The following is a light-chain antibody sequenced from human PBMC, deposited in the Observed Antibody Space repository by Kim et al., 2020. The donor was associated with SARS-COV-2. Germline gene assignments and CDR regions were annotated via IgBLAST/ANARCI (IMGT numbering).Light chain of an antibody. CDR2: GKN. V-gene: IGLV3-19*01. J-gene: IGLJ2*01. CDR3: NSRDSSGNHLGVV. CDR1: SLRSYY. Sequence: SSELPQDPAVSVALGQTVRITCQGDSLRSYYASWYQQKPGQAPVLVIYGKNNRPSGIPDRFSGSSSGNTASLTITGAQAEDEADYYCNSRDSSGNHLGVVFGGGTQLTVL.